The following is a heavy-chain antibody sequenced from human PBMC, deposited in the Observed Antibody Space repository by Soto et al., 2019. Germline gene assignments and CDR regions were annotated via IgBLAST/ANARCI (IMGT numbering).Heavy chain of an antibody. CDR2: IYWDDDK. CDR1: GFSLSTSGVG. J-gene: IGHJ4*02. V-gene: IGHV2-5*02. Sequence: QITLKESGPTLVKPTQTLTLTCTFSGFSLSTSGVGVGWIRQPPGKALEWLALIYWDDDKRYSPSLKSRLTITKDTSKIRVVLTMTNMDPVDTATYYCAHYSTIFGVVMALAYFDYWGQGTLVTVSS. D-gene: IGHD3-3*01. CDR3: AHYSTIFGVVMALAYFDY.